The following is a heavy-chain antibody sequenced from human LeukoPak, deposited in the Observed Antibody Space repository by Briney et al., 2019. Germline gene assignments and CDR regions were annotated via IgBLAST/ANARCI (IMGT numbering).Heavy chain of an antibody. J-gene: IGHJ4*02. CDR1: GFTFSSYW. CDR2: IGTDGSRT. D-gene: IGHD3-10*01. CDR3: AKDRGLWFGDKKGFDY. Sequence: GGSLRLSCAASGFTFSSYWMHWVRQVPGKGLVWVSRIGTDGSRTTYADYVQGRFTISRDNSKNTLYLQMNSLRAEDTAVYYCAKDRGLWFGDKKGFDYWGQGTLVTVSS. V-gene: IGHV3-74*01.